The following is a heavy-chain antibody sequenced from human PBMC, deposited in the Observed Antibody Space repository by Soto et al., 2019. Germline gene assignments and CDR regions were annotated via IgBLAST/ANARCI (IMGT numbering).Heavy chain of an antibody. Sequence: SGPTLVNPTETLTLTCTVSGFSLSNARMGVSWIRQPPGKALEWLAHIFSNDEKSYSTSLKSRLTISKDTSKSQVVLTMTNMDPVDTATYYCARLGHSSRPYYYGMDVWGQGTTVTVSS. V-gene: IGHV2-26*01. D-gene: IGHD6-13*01. CDR3: ARLGHSSRPYYYGMDV. J-gene: IGHJ6*02. CDR2: IFSNDEK. CDR1: GFSLSNARMG.